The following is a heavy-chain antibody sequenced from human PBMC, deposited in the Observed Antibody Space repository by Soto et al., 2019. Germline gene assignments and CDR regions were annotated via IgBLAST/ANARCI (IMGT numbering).Heavy chain of an antibody. CDR1: GFTFSSNA. Sequence: QVQLVESGGGVVQPGRSLRLSCAASGFTFSSNAMHWVRQAPGKGLEWVAVISYDASNKYYADSVKGRFTISRDNSKNKRYLQMNRLRGEDTAVYCCARGLGGSYGGYFDYWGQGTLVTVSS. D-gene: IGHD1-26*01. CDR2: ISYDASNK. V-gene: IGHV3-30-3*01. CDR3: ARGLGGSYGGYFDY. J-gene: IGHJ4*02.